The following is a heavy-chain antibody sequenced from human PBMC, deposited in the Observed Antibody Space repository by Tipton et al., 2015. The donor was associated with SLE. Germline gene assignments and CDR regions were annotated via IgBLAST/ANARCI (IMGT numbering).Heavy chain of an antibody. V-gene: IGHV4-59*01. CDR2: ISYSGST. D-gene: IGHD3-10*01. CDR1: GDSITSDY. CDR3: AREARFGGLAPL. Sequence: TLSLTCTVSGDSITSDYWTWIRQPPGKGLEWIGYISYSGSTNYNPSVRSRVSISLDTSKNQFSLKVKSVTTADTAVYYCAREARFGGLAPLWGQGTLVTVSS. J-gene: IGHJ4*02.